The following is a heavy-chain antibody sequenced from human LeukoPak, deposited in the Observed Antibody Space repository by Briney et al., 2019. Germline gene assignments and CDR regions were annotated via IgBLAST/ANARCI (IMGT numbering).Heavy chain of an antibody. J-gene: IGHJ5*02. CDR2: VDANGRTT. Sequence: PGGSLRLSCSASGFTVTHYAMHWVRQVPGRGLEYVSAVDANGRTTYYADSVKGRFTISRDDSKNTLYLHMSSLGPEDTAIYYCYCRDDLPAWGQGTLVTISS. D-gene: IGHD5-24*01. CDR3: YCRDDLPA. CDR1: GFTVTHYA. V-gene: IGHV3-64D*06.